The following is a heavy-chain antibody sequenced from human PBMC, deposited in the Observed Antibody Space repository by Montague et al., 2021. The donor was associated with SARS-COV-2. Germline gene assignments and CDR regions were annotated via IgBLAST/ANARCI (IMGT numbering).Heavy chain of an antibody. J-gene: IGHJ4*02. V-gene: IGHV4-31*03. D-gene: IGHD3-3*01. Sequence: TLSLTCTVSGGSISSGGYYWSWIPQHPGKGLEWIGYIYYSGSTYYNPTLKSRVTISVDTSKNQSSLKLISVAAADTAVYYCARKASRGITIFGVGTASYYFDYWGQGTLVTVSS. CDR1: GGSISSGGYY. CDR3: ARKASRGITIFGVGTASYYFDY. CDR2: IYYSGST.